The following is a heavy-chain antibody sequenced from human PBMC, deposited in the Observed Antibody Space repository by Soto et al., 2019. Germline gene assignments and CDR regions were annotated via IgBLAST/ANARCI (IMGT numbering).Heavy chain of an antibody. CDR1: GGSISSYY. CDR3: ARGPLYYFMDV. CDR2: IYYSGST. V-gene: IGHV4-59*01. J-gene: IGHJ6*03. Sequence: SETLSLTCTVSGGSISSYYWSWIRQPPGKGLEWIGYIYYSGSTNYNPSLKSRVTISIDTSKNQFSLKLSSVTAADTAVYYCARGPLYYFMDVSGKGTTVTVSS.